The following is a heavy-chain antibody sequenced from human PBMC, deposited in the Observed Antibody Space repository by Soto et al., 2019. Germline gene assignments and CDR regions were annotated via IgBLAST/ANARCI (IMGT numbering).Heavy chain of an antibody. CDR2: ISGGGHNT. Sequence: EVQLLESGGGLIQPGGSLRLSCAASGFSFSSYGMSWVRQAPGKGLEWVSAISGGGHNTYYADSVKGRFTISRDKSKNMLFLQMNSLRAEDTALYHCAKDSYYYDSSGYFDYWGREPWSPSPQ. J-gene: IGHJ4*02. CDR3: AKDSYYYDSSGYFDY. V-gene: IGHV3-23*01. D-gene: IGHD3-22*01. CDR1: GFSFSSYG.